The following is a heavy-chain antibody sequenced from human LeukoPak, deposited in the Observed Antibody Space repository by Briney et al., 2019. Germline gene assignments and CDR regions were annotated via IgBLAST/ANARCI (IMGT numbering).Heavy chain of an antibody. Sequence: GGSLRLSCAASGFTFSSYSMNWVRQAPGRGLEWFSSISSSSSYIYYADSVKGRFTISRDNAKNSLYLQINSLRAEDTAVYYCAKGYGDYGGFDYWGQGTLVTASS. V-gene: IGHV3-21*04. D-gene: IGHD4-17*01. CDR2: ISSSSSYI. J-gene: IGHJ4*02. CDR1: GFTFSSYS. CDR3: AKGYGDYGGFDY.